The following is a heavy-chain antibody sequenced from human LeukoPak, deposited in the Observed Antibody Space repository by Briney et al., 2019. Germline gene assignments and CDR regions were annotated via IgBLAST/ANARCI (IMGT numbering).Heavy chain of an antibody. Sequence: GGSLRLSCAASGFSFSSYWMSWVRQAPGKGLERVANIKPDGSDKRYVDSVKGRFTISRDNAKNSLYLQMNSLRGDDTAVYYCTRNYNNAFDIWGQVTMVTVSS. CDR3: TRNYNNAFDI. V-gene: IGHV3-7*01. CDR1: GFSFSSYW. CDR2: IKPDGSDK. J-gene: IGHJ3*02. D-gene: IGHD3-22*01.